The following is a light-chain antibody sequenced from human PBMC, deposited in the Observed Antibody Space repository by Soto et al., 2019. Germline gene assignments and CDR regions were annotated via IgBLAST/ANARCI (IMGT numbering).Light chain of an antibody. CDR1: SSDIDGYNY. J-gene: IGLJ2*01. CDR3: CSYAGSYTFVV. Sequence: QSALTQPRSVSGSPGQSVTISCTGTSSDIDGYNYLSWYQHRPGKAPKLMIYDVTKRPSGVPDRFSGSRSGNTASLTISGLQAEDEADYYCCSYAGSYTFVVFGGGTKVTVL. V-gene: IGLV2-11*01. CDR2: DVT.